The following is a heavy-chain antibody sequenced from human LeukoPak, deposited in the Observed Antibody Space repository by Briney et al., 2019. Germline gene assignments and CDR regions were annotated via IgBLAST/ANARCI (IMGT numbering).Heavy chain of an antibody. V-gene: IGHV1-18*01. CDR3: ASTRGYGGYDIDY. CDR2: VSVYNGNT. J-gene: IGHJ4*02. Sequence: APMKGSCKAFCYTFTTSDFTWARPATGQGLEWSGWVSVYNGNTNYAQKFQGRVTMTTDTSTSTVYMELRSLRSDDTAVYYCASTRGYGGYDIDYWGQGTLVTVSS. D-gene: IGHD5-12*01. CDR1: CYTFTTSD.